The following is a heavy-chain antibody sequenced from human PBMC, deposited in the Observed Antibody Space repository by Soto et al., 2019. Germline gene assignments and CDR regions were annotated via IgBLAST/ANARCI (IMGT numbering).Heavy chain of an antibody. J-gene: IGHJ4*02. Sequence: ASVKVSCKASGGTFSSYAISWVRQAPGQGLEWMGGIIPTFGTANYAQKFQGRVTITADESTSTAYMELSSLRSEDTAVYYCASGYCSGGSCYSYGYWGQGTLVTVSS. CDR1: GGTFSSYA. CDR3: ASGYCSGGSCYSYGY. CDR2: IIPTFGTA. D-gene: IGHD2-15*01. V-gene: IGHV1-69*13.